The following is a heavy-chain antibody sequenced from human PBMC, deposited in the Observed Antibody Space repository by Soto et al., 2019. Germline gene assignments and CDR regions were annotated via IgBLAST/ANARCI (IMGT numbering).Heavy chain of an antibody. CDR2: ISAYNGNT. Sequence: ASVKVSCKASGYTFTSYGISWVRQAPGQGLEWMGWISAYNGNTNYAQKLQGRVTMTTDTSTSTAYMELRSLRSDDTAVYYCARGLYGSGSYGLYYYGMDVWGQGTTVTVS. CDR1: GYTFTSYG. CDR3: ARGLYGSGSYGLYYYGMDV. V-gene: IGHV1-18*01. J-gene: IGHJ6*02. D-gene: IGHD3-10*01.